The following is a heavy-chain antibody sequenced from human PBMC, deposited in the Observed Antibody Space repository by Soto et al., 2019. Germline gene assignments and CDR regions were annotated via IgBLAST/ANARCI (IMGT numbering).Heavy chain of an antibody. CDR1: GFTFSSNG. CDR2: IWYDGNKK. D-gene: IGHD3-22*01. V-gene: IGHV3-33*03. CDR3: VVDTSGLLDY. J-gene: IGHJ4*02. Sequence: GSLRLSCAAFGFTFSSNGMHWVRQAPGKGLEWVAVIWYDGNKKYYGDSVRGRFTISRDNSKNTLYLEMNSLRAEDTAVYYCVVDTSGLLDYWGQGTQVTVSS.